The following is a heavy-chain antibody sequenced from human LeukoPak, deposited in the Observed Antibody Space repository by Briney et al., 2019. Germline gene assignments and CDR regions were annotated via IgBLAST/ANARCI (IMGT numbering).Heavy chain of an antibody. J-gene: IGHJ4*02. D-gene: IGHD3-10*01. CDR3: ARAEGPDYYGSGSYYNVSDY. V-gene: IGHV4-31*03. Sequence: SQTLSLTCTVSGGSISSGGYYWSWIRQHPGKGLEWIGYIYYSGSTYYNPSLKSRVTISVDTSKNQFSLKLSSVTAADTAVYYCARAEGPDYYGSGSYYNVSDYWGQGTLVTVSS. CDR1: GGSISSGGYY. CDR2: IYYSGST.